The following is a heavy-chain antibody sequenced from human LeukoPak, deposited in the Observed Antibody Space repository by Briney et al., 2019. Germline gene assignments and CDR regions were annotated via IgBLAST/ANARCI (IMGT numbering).Heavy chain of an antibody. CDR1: GGSISSYY. CDR3: AKQGSGWTPWLD. V-gene: IGHV4-59*03. Sequence: SETLSLTCTVSGGSISSYYWSWIRQPPGKGLEWIGYISYNGSTNYNPSLKSRVTISIDTSKNQFSLKLSSVTAADTAVYYCAKQGSGWTPWLDWGQGTLVTVSS. J-gene: IGHJ4*02. CDR2: ISYNGST. D-gene: IGHD6-19*01.